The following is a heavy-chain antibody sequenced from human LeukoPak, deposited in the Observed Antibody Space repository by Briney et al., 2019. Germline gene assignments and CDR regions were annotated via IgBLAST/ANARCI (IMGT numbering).Heavy chain of an antibody. CDR1: GFTLDDYA. J-gene: IGHJ3*02. D-gene: IGHD3-10*02. CDR3: ARDMLLGDAFDI. Sequence: PGGSLRLSCAVSGFTLDDYAMNWVRQAPGEGLEWVANINWNGGSTGYGDSVKGRFSISRDNAKNSVFLQMHSLRADDTAFYCARDMLLGDAFDIWGQGTMVIVSS. CDR2: INWNGGST. V-gene: IGHV3-20*04.